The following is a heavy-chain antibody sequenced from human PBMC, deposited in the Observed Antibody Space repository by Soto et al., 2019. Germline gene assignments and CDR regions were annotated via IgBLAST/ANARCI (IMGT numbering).Heavy chain of an antibody. V-gene: IGHV3-30-3*01. CDR3: ARDLSRGITMIAHEIHY. J-gene: IGHJ4*02. CDR2: ISYDGSNK. CDR1: GFTFSNYA. Sequence: QVQLVESGGGVVQPGRSLRLSCAASGFTFSNYAMHWVRQAPGKGLELVAIISYDGSNKYYAEAVKGRFTISRDNPRNTVHLQMSSLRVEDTAVYYCARDLSRGITMIAHEIHYWGQGTRVTVAS. D-gene: IGHD3-22*01.